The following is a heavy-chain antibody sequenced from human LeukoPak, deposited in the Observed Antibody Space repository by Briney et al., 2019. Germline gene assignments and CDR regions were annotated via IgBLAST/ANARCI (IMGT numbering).Heavy chain of an antibody. CDR2: ITGSGGDT. V-gene: IGHV3-23*01. CDR3: AKGPSGQRPYYIDD. CDR1: GFTFSSYA. D-gene: IGHD3-10*01. Sequence: GGSLRLSCAASGFTFSSYAMSWVRQAPGKGLEWVSAITGSGGDTFHADSVKGRFTISRDNSKNTLYLQMNSLRAEDTAVYYCAKGPSGQRPYYIDDWGQGTLVTVSS. J-gene: IGHJ4*02.